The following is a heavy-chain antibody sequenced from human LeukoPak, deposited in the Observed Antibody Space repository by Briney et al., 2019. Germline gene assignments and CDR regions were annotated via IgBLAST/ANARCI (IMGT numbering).Heavy chain of an antibody. Sequence: ASVKVSCKASGYTFTSYDINWVRQATGQGLEWMGWMNPNSGNTGYAQKFQGRVTMTRNTSISTAYMELSSLRSEDTAVYYCARLPLRYFDWLLSRGPYYYYGMGVWGQGTTVTVSS. CDR2: MNPNSGNT. D-gene: IGHD3-9*01. J-gene: IGHJ6*02. CDR3: ARLPLRYFDWLLSRGPYYYYGMGV. CDR1: GYTFTSYD. V-gene: IGHV1-8*01.